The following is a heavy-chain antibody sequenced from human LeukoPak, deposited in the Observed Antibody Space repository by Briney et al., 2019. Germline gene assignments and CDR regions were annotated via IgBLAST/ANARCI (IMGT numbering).Heavy chain of an antibody. Sequence: SETLSLTCTVSGGSISSYYWSWFRQPPGKGLEWIGYIYYSGSTNYNPSLKSRVTISVDTSKNQFSLKLSSVTAADTAVYYCARERYDILTGYHNFDYWGQGTLVTVSS. V-gene: IGHV4-59*01. CDR1: GGSISSYY. J-gene: IGHJ4*02. CDR2: IYYSGST. CDR3: ARERYDILTGYHNFDY. D-gene: IGHD3-9*01.